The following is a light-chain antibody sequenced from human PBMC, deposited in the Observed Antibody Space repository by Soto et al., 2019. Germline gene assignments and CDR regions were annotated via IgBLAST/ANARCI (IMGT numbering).Light chain of an antibody. J-gene: IGLJ3*02. CDR1: SSDVDGYNY. V-gene: IGLV2-14*01. CDR3: SSYTSSSTWV. Sequence: QSALTQPASVSGSPGQSITISCTGTSSDVDGYNYVSWYQHHPGKAPKLMIYEVSNRPSGVSNRFSGSKSGNTASLTISGLQAEDEADYYCSSYTSSSTWVFGGGTKLTVL. CDR2: EVS.